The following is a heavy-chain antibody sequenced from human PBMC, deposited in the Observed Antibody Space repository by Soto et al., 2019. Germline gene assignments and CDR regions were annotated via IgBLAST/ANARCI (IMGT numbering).Heavy chain of an antibody. CDR1: GGTFSRYA. CDR3: ARVVGYFDWLLFPPRGINGDYYYGMDV. Sequence: QVQLVQSGAEVKKPGSSVKVSCKASGGTFSRYAISWVRQAPGQGLEWMGGIIPIFGTANYAQKFQGRVTITADESTSTAYMELSSLRSEDTAVYYCARVVGYFDWLLFPPRGINGDYYYGMDVWVQGTTVTVSS. J-gene: IGHJ6*02. V-gene: IGHV1-69*01. D-gene: IGHD3-9*01. CDR2: IIPIFGTA.